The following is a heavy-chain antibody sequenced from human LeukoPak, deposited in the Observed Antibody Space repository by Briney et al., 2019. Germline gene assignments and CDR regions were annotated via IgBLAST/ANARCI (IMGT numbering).Heavy chain of an antibody. CDR2: INPNSGGT. V-gene: IGHV1-2*02. D-gene: IGHD1-7*01. CDR3: ARVRYNWNYAHDY. Sequence: ASVKVSCKASGYTFTGYYMHWVRQAPGQGLEWMGWINPNSGGTNYAQKFHGRVTITADKSTSTAYMELSSLRSEGTAVYYCARVRYNWNYAHDYWGQGTLVTVSS. J-gene: IGHJ4*02. CDR1: GYTFTGYY.